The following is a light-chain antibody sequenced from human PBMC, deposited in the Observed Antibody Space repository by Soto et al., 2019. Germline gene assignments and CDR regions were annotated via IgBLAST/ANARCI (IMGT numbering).Light chain of an antibody. J-gene: IGKJ1*01. Sequence: DIVLTQSPDSLAVSLGERATINCKSSQTVLYSPNNKNYLAWYQKKAGQPPKLLIYWASTRESGVPDRFSGSGSGTDFTLTISSLQAEDVAVYYCQQYYDTPRTFRQGTKVEFK. V-gene: IGKV4-1*01. CDR2: WAS. CDR3: QQYYDTPRT. CDR1: QTVLYSPNNKNY.